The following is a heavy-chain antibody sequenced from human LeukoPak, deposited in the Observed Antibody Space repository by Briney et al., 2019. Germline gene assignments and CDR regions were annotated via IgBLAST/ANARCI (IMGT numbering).Heavy chain of an antibody. V-gene: IGHV3-21*01. Sequence: PGGSLRLSCAASGFTFSNAWMSWVSQAPGKGLEWVSSISSSSSYIYYADSVKGRFTISRDNAKNSLYLQMNSLRAEDTAVYYCARAYYDSYGMDVWGQGTTVTVSS. CDR3: ARAYYDSYGMDV. J-gene: IGHJ6*02. CDR1: GFTFSNAW. CDR2: ISSSSSYI.